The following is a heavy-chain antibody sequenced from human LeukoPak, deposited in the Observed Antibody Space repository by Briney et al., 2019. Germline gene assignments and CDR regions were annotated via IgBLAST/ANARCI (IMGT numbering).Heavy chain of an antibody. J-gene: IGHJ6*02. CDR3: ARDIYYDISTGVHYGMDV. CDR2: IYTSGST. V-gene: IGHV4-4*07. CDR1: GGSISSYY. Sequence: SETLSLTCTVPGGSISSYYWSWIRQPAGKGLEWIGRIYTSGSTNYNPSLKSRVTMSVDTSKNQFSLKLSSVTAADTAVYYCARDIYYDISTGVHYGMDVWGQGTTVTVSS. D-gene: IGHD3-9*01.